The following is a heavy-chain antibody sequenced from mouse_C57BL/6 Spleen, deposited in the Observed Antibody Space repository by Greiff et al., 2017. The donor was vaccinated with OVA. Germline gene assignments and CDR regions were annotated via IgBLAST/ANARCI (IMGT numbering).Heavy chain of an antibody. CDR1: GYAFTNYL. Sequence: QVQLQQSGAELVRPGTSVKVSCKASGYAFTNYLIEWVKQRPGQGLEWIGVINPGSGGTNYNEKFKGKATLTADKSSSTAYMQLSSLTSEDSAVYFCARGGDSSWFATGAKGLWSLSLQ. J-gene: IGHJ3*01. CDR3: ARGGDSSWFAT. CDR2: INPGSGGT. V-gene: IGHV1-54*01.